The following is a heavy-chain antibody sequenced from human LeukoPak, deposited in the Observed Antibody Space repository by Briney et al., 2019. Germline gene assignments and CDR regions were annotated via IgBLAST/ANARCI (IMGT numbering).Heavy chain of an antibody. CDR3: ASGGSGRNYYGMDV. CDR2: INHSGST. J-gene: IGHJ6*02. D-gene: IGHD3-10*01. Sequence: SETLSLTCAVYGGSFSGYYWSWIRQPPGEGLEWIGEINHSGSTNYNPSLKSRVTISVDTSKNQFSLKLSSVTAADTAVYYCASGGSGRNYYGMDVWGQGTTVTVSS. CDR1: GGSFSGYY. V-gene: IGHV4-34*01.